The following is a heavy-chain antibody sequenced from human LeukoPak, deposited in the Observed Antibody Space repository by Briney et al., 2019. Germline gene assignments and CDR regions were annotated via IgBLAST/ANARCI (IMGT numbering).Heavy chain of an antibody. Sequence: EASVKVSCKASGGAFSSYAISWVRQAPGQGLEWMGGIIPIFGTANYAQKFQGRVTITADKSTSTAYMELSSLRSEDTAVYYCASMDCSGGSCHLDYWGRGTLVTVSS. J-gene: IGHJ4*02. CDR3: ASMDCSGGSCHLDY. CDR2: IIPIFGTA. D-gene: IGHD2-15*01. V-gene: IGHV1-69*06. CDR1: GGAFSSYA.